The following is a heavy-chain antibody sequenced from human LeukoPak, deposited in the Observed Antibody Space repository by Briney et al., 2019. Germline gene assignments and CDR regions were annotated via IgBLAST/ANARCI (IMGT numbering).Heavy chain of an antibody. Sequence: GGSLRLSCAASGFTFTSIAMTWVRQAPGKGLEWVSTIRGTGDSTHYADSVKGRFIISRDKSKNMLYLQMNGLRAEDTAIYYCAKGQELDDGVFDSWGQGTLVTVSS. CDR2: IRGTGDST. V-gene: IGHV3-23*01. CDR3: AKGQELDDGVFDS. CDR1: GFTFTSIA. D-gene: IGHD1-1*01. J-gene: IGHJ4*02.